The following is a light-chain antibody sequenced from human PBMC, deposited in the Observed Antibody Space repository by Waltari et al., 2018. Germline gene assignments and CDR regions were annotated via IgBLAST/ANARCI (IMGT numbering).Light chain of an antibody. CDR1: QSLLHSNGNTY. CDR3: MQATHFPFS. J-gene: IGKJ3*01. V-gene: IGKV2-30*02. CDR2: QVS. Sequence: DVVMTQSPLSLPITPGQPASMTCRSSQSLLHSNGNTYLSWVLQTPGQPPRPLIYQVSNRESGVPDRLSGSGAGTDFTLTFIRVEAVDVGVYYCMQATHFPFSFRPGTKLDIK.